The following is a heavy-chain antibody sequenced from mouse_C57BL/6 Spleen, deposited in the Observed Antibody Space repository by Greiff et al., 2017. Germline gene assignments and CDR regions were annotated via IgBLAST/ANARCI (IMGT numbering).Heavy chain of an antibody. CDR3: ASREYYYGSSRGAMDY. Sequence: VQLQQSGAELVRPGTSVKVSCKASGYAFTNYLIEWVKQRPGQGLEWIGVINPGGGGTNYNEKFKGKATLTADKSSSTAYMQLSSLTSEDSAVYFCASREYYYGSSRGAMDYWGQGTSVTVSS. CDR1: GYAFTNYL. D-gene: IGHD1-1*01. CDR2: INPGGGGT. J-gene: IGHJ4*01. V-gene: IGHV1-54*01.